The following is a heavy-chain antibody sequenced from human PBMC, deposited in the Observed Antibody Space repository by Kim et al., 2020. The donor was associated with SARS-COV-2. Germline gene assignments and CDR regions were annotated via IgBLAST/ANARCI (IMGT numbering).Heavy chain of an antibody. CDR3: ARVLMDCSGGSCSTYYYYGMDV. Sequence: SETLSLTCTVSGGSISSYYWSWIRQPPGKGLEWIGYIYYSGSTNYNPSLKSRVTISVDTSKNQFSLKLSSVTAADTAVYYCARVLMDCSGGSCSTYYYYGMDVCGQGTTVTVSS. CDR2: IYYSGST. V-gene: IGHV4-59*01. D-gene: IGHD2-15*01. CDR1: GGSISSYY. J-gene: IGHJ6*02.